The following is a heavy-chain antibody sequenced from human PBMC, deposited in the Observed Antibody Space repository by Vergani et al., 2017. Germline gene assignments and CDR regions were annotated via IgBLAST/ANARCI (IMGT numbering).Heavy chain of an antibody. D-gene: IGHD1-26*01. CDR1: GGTFSSYA. V-gene: IGHV1-69*01. Sequence: QVQLVQSGAEVKKPGSSVKVSCKASGGTFSSYAISWVRQAPGQGLEWMGGIIPIFGTANYAQMFQGRVTITADESTSTAYMELSSLRSEDTAIYYCARDRGVKVGTSLYYYYYMDVWGKGTTVTVSS. CDR2: IIPIFGTA. CDR3: ARDRGVKVGTSLYYYYYMDV. J-gene: IGHJ6*03.